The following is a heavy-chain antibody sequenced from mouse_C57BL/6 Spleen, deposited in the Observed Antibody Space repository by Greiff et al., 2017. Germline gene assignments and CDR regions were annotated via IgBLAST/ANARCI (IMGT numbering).Heavy chain of an antibody. V-gene: IGHV1-69*01. CDR1: GYTFTSYW. CDR3: ARSRTGTFDY. J-gene: IGHJ2*01. CDR2: IDPSDSYT. Sequence: QVQLQQPGAELVMPGASVKLSCKASGYTFTSYWMHWVKQRPGQGLEWIGEIDPSDSYTNYNQKFKGNSTLTVAKSSSTAYMQLSSLTSEDSAVYYCARSRTGTFDYGGQGTTLTVSS. D-gene: IGHD4-1*01.